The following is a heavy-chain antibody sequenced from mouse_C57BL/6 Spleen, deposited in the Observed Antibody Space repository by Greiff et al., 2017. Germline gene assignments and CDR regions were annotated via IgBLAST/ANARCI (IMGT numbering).Heavy chain of an antibody. J-gene: IGHJ2*01. CDR1: GFTFSDYG. D-gene: IGHD1-1*01. CDR2: ISSGSSTI. Sequence: EVKLVESGGGLVKPGGSLKLSCAASGFTFSDYGMHWVRQAPEKGLEWVAYISSGSSTIYYADTVKGRFTISRDNATNTLFLQMTSLRSEDTAMYYCARRSVYYYGSSSFDYWGQGTTLTVSS. CDR3: ARRSVYYYGSSSFDY. V-gene: IGHV5-17*01.